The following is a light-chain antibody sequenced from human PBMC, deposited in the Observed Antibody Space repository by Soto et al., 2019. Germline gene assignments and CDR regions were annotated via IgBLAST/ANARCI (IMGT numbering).Light chain of an antibody. CDR2: ATS. V-gene: IGKV4-1*01. Sequence: DVVVTQSPDSLSVSLGERATINCTSSQSVLYPSNSKNYLAWYQQKPGKAPELLIYATSTLQNGVPSRFSGSGFGTDFTLSISSLQPEDSASYFCQQTDDFPLTFGGGTKVDI. CDR3: QQTDDFPLT. CDR1: QSVLYPSNSKNY. J-gene: IGKJ4*01.